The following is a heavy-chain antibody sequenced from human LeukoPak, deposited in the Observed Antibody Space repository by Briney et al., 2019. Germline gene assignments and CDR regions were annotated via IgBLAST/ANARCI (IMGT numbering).Heavy chain of an antibody. J-gene: IGHJ4*02. D-gene: IGHD1-26*01. V-gene: IGHV3-53*01. CDR3: ARGRVVGALYFDY. CDR1: GFTFNSKY. Sequence: GGSLTLSCAASGFTFNSKYMRWLPQAPGKGLEWVSVIYRGGSRYYADSVKGRFTISRDNSKNTLYLQMNSLRAEDTAVYYCARGRVVGALYFDYWGQGTLVTVSS. CDR2: IYRGGSR.